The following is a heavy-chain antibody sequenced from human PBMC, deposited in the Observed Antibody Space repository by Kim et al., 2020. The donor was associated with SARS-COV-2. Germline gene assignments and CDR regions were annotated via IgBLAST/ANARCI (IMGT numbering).Heavy chain of an antibody. V-gene: IGHV1-46*03. CDR2: INTSGGGA. CDR3: AVIYRSTDY. J-gene: IGHJ4*02. Sequence: ASVKVSCKASGYTFTSYNLVWVRQAPGQGLEWMGIINTSGGGAAYAQKFQGRVTMTRDTSTSTVYMESGSLRSEDTAMYYCAVIYRSTDYWGQGTLVTVSS. CDR1: GYTFTSYN. D-gene: IGHD3-16*02.